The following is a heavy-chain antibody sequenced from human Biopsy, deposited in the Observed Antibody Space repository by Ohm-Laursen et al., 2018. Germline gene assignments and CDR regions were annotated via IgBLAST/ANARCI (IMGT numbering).Heavy chain of an antibody. D-gene: IGHD3-9*01. CDR1: GGPSSNYA. CDR3: ATKLTGYFHH. V-gene: IGHV1-69*06. Sequence: SSVKVSCKASGGPSSNYAFSWVRQAPGQGLEWLGGNIPILGTGNYAQKFQDRVTVAADTSTSTATMELRSLRSDDTAVYYCATKLTGYFHHWGQRTLVIVSS. J-gene: IGHJ1*01. CDR2: NIPILGTG.